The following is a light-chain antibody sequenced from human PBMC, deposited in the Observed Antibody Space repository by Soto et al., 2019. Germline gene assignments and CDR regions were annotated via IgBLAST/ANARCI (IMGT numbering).Light chain of an antibody. Sequence: QSVLTQPPSASGSPGQSVTISCTGTRSDVGAYNYVSWYQQHPGKAPKLLIYEVSKRPSGVPDRFSGSKSGNTASLTISGLQAEDEADYYCSSFTSSSPLGVFGTGTKVTVL. CDR3: SSFTSSSPLGV. J-gene: IGLJ1*01. CDR2: EVS. V-gene: IGLV2-8*01. CDR1: RSDVGAYNY.